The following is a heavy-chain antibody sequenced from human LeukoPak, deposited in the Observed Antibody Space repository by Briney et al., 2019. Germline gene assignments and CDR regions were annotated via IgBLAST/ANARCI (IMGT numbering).Heavy chain of an antibody. CDR1: GYTFINYY. CDR3: ARSRSRDCSSTSCYSYGLDY. V-gene: IGHV1-2*02. Sequence: ASVKVSCKASGYTFINYYMHWVRQAPGQGLEWMGWINPNSGGTNYAQKFQGRVTMTRDTSISTAYMELSRLRSDDTAVYYCARSRSRDCSSTSCYSYGLDYWGQGTLVTVSS. CDR2: INPNSGGT. D-gene: IGHD2-2*01. J-gene: IGHJ4*02.